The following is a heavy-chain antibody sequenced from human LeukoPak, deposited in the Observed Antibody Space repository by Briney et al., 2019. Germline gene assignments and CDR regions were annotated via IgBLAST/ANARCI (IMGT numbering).Heavy chain of an antibody. Sequence: EASVNVSCKASGYIFTKYGVSWVRQAPGQGLEWMAWISCYNGDTNYAQRFQGRVTLTTDTSTSTVLMELWNLNTDDTAVYYCARDPSNTSGRNLFFDYWGQGTLVTVSS. CDR3: ARDPSNTSGRNLFFDY. CDR1: GYIFTKYG. J-gene: IGHJ4*02. CDR2: ISCYNGDT. D-gene: IGHD6-19*01. V-gene: IGHV1-18*01.